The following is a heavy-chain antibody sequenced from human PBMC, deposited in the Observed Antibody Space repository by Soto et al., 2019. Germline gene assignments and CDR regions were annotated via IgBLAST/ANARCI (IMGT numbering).Heavy chain of an antibody. CDR2: LSADNGNT. CDR1: GYTFTSYG. J-gene: IGHJ4*02. V-gene: IGHV1-18*01. Sequence: QVQLVQSGAEVKKPGASVKVSCKASGYTFTSYGISWVRQAPGQGLEWMGWLSADNGNTNYAQKLQGRVTMTTGTYTSTAYLELRSLRSDVTAVYYCARVVGSGSEHWVWYSELSDDWGQGTLVTVSS. CDR3: ARVVGSGSEHWVWYSELSDD. D-gene: IGHD6-19*01.